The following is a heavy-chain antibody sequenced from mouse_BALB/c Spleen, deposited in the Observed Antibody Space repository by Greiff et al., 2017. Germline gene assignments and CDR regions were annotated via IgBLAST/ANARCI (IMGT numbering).Heavy chain of an antibody. Sequence: EVKLMESGPGLVKPSQSLSLTCTVTGYSITSDYAWNWIRQFPGNKLEWMGYISYSGSTSYNPSLKSRISITRDTSKNQFFLQLNSVTTEDTATYYCAREYYEYYAMDYWGQGTSVTVSS. CDR1: GYSITSDYA. CDR2: ISYSGST. CDR3: AREYYEYYAMDY. J-gene: IGHJ4*01. D-gene: IGHD1-1*01. V-gene: IGHV3-2*02.